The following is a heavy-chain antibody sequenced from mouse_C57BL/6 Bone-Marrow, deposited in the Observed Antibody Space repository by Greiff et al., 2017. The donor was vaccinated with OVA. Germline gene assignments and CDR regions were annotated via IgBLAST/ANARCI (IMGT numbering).Heavy chain of an antibody. CDR1: GYTFTSYW. Sequence: VQLQQSGAELVKPGASVKLSCKASGYTFTSYWMHWVKQRPGQGLEWIGMIHPNSGSTNYNEKFKSKATLTVDKSSSTAYMQLSSLTSEDSAVYYCARWDMNYDYDEGYAMDYWGQGTSVTVSS. V-gene: IGHV1-64*01. D-gene: IGHD2-4*01. CDR2: IHPNSGST. CDR3: ARWDMNYDYDEGYAMDY. J-gene: IGHJ4*01.